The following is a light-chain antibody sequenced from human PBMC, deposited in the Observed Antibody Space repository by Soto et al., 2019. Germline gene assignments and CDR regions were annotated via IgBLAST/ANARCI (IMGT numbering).Light chain of an antibody. CDR3: QAWDSSTVV. Sequence: SYELTQPPSVSVSPGQTASITCSGDKLGDKYACWYRQKPGQSPVMVIYQDSKRPSGIPERISGSNSGNTATLTISGTQAMDEADYYCQAWDSSTVVFGGGTKLTVL. CDR2: QDS. CDR1: KLGDKY. V-gene: IGLV3-1*01. J-gene: IGLJ2*01.